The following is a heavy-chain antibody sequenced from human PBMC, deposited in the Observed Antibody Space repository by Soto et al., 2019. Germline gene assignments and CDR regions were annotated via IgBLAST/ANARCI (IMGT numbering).Heavy chain of an antibody. V-gene: IGHV3-23*01. Sequence: GGSLRLSCAASGFTFSSYALNWVRQAPGKGLEWVAEISGSGTSTYYAPSVKGRFIISSDSSKNTLYLRMYSLRAEDTAMYYCANSIYALFSLGDFKYWGQGAMVTVSS. J-gene: IGHJ4*02. CDR2: ISGSGTST. D-gene: IGHD2-2*01. CDR1: GFTFSSYA. CDR3: ANSIYALFSLGDFKY.